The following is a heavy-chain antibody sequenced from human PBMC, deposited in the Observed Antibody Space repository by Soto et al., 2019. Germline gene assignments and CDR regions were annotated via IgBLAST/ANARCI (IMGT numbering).Heavy chain of an antibody. Sequence: QAQLVESGGGVVQPGRSLRLSCAASGFTFSSYGMHWVRQAPGKGLEWVAVISYDGSNKYYADSVKGRFTISRDNSKNMLYLQMNSLRAEDTAVYYCAKDQDDYIWVSYRGVDYWGQGTLVTVSS. J-gene: IGHJ4*02. CDR3: AKDQDDYIWVSYRGVDY. V-gene: IGHV3-30*18. CDR2: ISYDGSNK. CDR1: GFTFSSYG. D-gene: IGHD3-16*02.